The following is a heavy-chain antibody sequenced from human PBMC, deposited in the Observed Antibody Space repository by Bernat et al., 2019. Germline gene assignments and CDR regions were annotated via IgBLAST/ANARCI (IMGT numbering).Heavy chain of an antibody. CDR2: ISGSGGST. D-gene: IGHD5-12*01. V-gene: IGHV3-23*04. Sequence: VQLVESGGGVVQPGRSLRLSCAASGFTFSSYAMHWVRQAPGKGLEWVSAISGSGGSTYYADSVKGRFTISRDNTKNTLYLQMNSLRAEDTAVYYCAKGLSYSGYVFDYWGQGTLVTVSS. CDR3: AKGLSYSGYVFDY. J-gene: IGHJ4*02. CDR1: GFTFSSYA.